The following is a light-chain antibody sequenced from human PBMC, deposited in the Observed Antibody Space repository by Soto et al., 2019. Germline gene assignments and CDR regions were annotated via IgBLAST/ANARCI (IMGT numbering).Light chain of an antibody. CDR2: DAS. CDR3: QQCAYSPRT. Sequence: EIVLTQSPDTLSLSPGERATISCRASQSIGNNYLAWYQQKPGQAPGLLIYDASSRATGIPDRFTGSGSGADFALTISRLEPEDFAVYYCQQCAYSPRTFGQGTKVEIK. J-gene: IGKJ1*01. CDR1: QSIGNNY. V-gene: IGKV3-20*01.